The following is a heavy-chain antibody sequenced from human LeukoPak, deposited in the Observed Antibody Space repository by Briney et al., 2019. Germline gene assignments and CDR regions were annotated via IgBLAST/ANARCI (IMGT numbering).Heavy chain of an antibody. CDR3: ARGEDYGGNRPPGY. CDR1: GFTFSSYA. J-gene: IGHJ4*02. D-gene: IGHD4-17*01. CDR2: ISSSGSTI. Sequence: RGGSLRLSCAASGFTFSSYAMSWVRQAPGKGLEWVSYISSSGSTIYYADSVKGRFTISRDNAKNSLYLQMNSLRAEDTAVYYCARGEDYGGNRPPGYWGQGTLVTVSS. V-gene: IGHV3-48*04.